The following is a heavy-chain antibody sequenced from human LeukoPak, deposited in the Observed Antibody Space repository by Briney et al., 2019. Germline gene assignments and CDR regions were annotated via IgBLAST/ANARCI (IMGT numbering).Heavy chain of an antibody. CDR1: GVSIRSYY. Sequence: SETLSLTCTVSGVSIRSYYWSWIRQPPGKGLEWIGYISYSGSTNYNPSLRSRVTISVDTSENHFSLKVTSVTAADTAVYYCARDRDYVGGFDPWGQGILVIVSS. J-gene: IGHJ5*02. V-gene: IGHV4-59*01. CDR2: ISYSGST. D-gene: IGHD2-21*01. CDR3: ARDRDYVGGFDP.